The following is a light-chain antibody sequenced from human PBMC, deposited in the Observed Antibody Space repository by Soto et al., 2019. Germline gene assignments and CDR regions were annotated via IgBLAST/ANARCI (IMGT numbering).Light chain of an antibody. V-gene: IGLV2-14*01. Sequence: QSVLTQPASVSGSPGQLITISCTGTSSDVGDYNYVSWYQQHPGKAPKLMISAVSNRPSGVSDRFSGSKSGNTASLTISGLQAEDEADYYCSYMRNSLYVFGTGTKLTVL. CDR1: SSDVGDYNY. CDR2: AVS. J-gene: IGLJ1*01. CDR3: CSYMRNSLYV.